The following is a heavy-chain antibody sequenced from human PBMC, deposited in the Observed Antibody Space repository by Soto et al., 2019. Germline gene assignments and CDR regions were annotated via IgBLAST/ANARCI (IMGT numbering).Heavy chain of an antibody. CDR3: ARDDYGMKFDY. V-gene: IGHV6-1*01. CDR1: VDNEPSTRAS. J-gene: IGHJ4*02. Sequence: SQSLSLTCAIPVDNEPSTRASWNWNRQSPSRGLEWLGRTYYRSKWYNDYAVSLRGRITVNPDTSKNQFSLQLNSVTPEDSAVYCCARDDYGMKFDYWGEGALVTVSS. D-gene: IGHD4-17*01. CDR2: TYYRSKWYN.